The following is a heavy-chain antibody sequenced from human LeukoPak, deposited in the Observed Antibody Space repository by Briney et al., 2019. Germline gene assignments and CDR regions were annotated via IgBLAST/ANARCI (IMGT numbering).Heavy chain of an antibody. Sequence: GGSLRLSCAASGFTFSSYAMSWVRQAPGKGLEWVAVISYDGSNKYYADSVKGRFTISRDNSKNTLYLQMNSLRAEDTAVYYCAKLFPPTQIAEGAIATYYFDYWGQGTLVTVSS. V-gene: IGHV3-30*18. CDR3: AKLFPPTQIAEGAIATYYFDY. J-gene: IGHJ4*02. CDR2: ISYDGSNK. D-gene: IGHD1-26*01. CDR1: GFTFSSYA.